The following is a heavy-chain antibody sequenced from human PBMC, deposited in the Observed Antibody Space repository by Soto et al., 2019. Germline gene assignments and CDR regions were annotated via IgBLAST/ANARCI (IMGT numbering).Heavy chain of an antibody. Sequence: ASVKVSCKASGYTFTSYDINWVRQATGQGLEWMGWMNPNSGGTNYAQKFQGWVTMTRDTSISTAYMELSRLRSDDTAVYYCATSDYGDYEGAFDIWGQGTMVTVSS. CDR2: MNPNSGGT. V-gene: IGHV1-2*04. D-gene: IGHD4-17*01. CDR1: GYTFTSYD. CDR3: ATSDYGDYEGAFDI. J-gene: IGHJ3*02.